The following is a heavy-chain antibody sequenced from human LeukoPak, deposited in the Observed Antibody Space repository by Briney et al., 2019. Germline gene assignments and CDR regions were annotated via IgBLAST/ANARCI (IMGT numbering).Heavy chain of an antibody. CDR1: RFTFSTYW. CDR2: ISSSSSYI. J-gene: IGHJ4*02. V-gene: IGHV3-21*01. D-gene: IGHD3-10*01. CDR3: ARVPDTLLWFGELLYYFDY. Sequence: GGSLRLSCAASRFTFSTYWMHWVRQAPGKGLEWVSSISSSSSYIYYADSVKGRFTISRDNAKNSLYLQMNSLRAEDTAVYYCARVPDTLLWFGELLYYFDYWGQGTLVTVSS.